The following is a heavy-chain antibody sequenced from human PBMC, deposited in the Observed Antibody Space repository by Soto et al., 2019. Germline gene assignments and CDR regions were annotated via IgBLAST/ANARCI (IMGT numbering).Heavy chain of an antibody. Sequence: QVQLVESGGGLVEPGGSLRLSCAASGFRFSDHYMTWIRQAPGKGLEWVSKISGGGTTMYYADSVKGRFTVSRDNAKNSLYLQMNSLRVEDTAVYYCAGDPYYYGSAFWGQGTLVTVSS. D-gene: IGHD3-10*01. J-gene: IGHJ4*02. V-gene: IGHV3-11*01. CDR1: GFRFSDHY. CDR3: AGDPYYYGSAF. CDR2: ISGGGTTM.